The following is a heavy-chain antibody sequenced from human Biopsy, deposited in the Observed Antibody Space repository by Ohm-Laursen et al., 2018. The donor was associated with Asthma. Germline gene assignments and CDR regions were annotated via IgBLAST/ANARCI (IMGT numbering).Heavy chain of an antibody. J-gene: IGHJ4*02. CDR3: ARRGGVRRYFDY. CDR2: IYYIGST. CDR1: GGSISSGAYY. Sequence: QTLTLTSTVSGGSISSGAYYWSWVRQPPGKGLEWIGYIYYIGSTYYNPSLKSRVAISLDTSKNQFSLKLSSVTAADTAVYFCARRGGVRRYFDYWGQGTLVTVSS. D-gene: IGHD3-16*01. V-gene: IGHV4-30-4*01.